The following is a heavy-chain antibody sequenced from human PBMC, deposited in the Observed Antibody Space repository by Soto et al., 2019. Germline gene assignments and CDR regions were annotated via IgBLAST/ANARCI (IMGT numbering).Heavy chain of an antibody. Sequence: VQVLESGGGLVQPGGSLRLSCAASGFTFSSYAMSWVRQAPGKGLEWVSSISGSGGATSYADSVKGRSTISRDNSKYSLYVQMNTRTAADTAVYYCAKCDPDSSGISPYYFDNWGQGALVTVSS. CDR1: GFTFSSYA. V-gene: IGHV3-23*01. CDR3: AKCDPDSSGISPYYFDN. D-gene: IGHD3-22*01. CDR2: ISGSGGAT. J-gene: IGHJ4*02.